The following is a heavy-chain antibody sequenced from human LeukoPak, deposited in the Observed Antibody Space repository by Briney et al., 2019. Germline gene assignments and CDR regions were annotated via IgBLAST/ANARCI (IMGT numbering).Heavy chain of an antibody. V-gene: IGHV1-3*01. Sequence: GASVKVSCKASGYTFSAYAVHWVRQAPGQSLEWMGWARAGPTETPYSQKSQGRVTITRDASANIAYMELTSLRSEDTAVYYCARGDGFTLDFWGQGTPVTVSS. CDR2: ARAGPTET. CDR3: ARGDGFTLDF. D-gene: IGHD5-24*01. CDR1: GYTFSAYA. J-gene: IGHJ4*02.